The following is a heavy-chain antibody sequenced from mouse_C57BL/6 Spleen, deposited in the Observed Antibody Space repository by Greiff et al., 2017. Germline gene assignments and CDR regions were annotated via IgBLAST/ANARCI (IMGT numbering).Heavy chain of an antibody. Sequence: EVQRVESGGGLVQPGGSLSLSCAASGFTFTDYYMSWVRQPPGKALEWLGFIRNKANGYTTEYSASVKGRFTIFRDNSQSILYLQMNALRAEDSATYYCARYAYSYAMDYWGQGTSVTVSS. CDR2: IRNKANGYTT. CDR1: GFTFTDYY. J-gene: IGHJ4*01. CDR3: ARYAYSYAMDY. V-gene: IGHV7-3*01. D-gene: IGHD2-12*01.